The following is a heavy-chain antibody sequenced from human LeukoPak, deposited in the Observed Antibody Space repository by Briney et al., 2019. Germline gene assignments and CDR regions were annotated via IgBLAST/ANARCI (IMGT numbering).Heavy chain of an antibody. Sequence: ASVKVSCKASGYTFTSYYMHWVRQASGQGLEWMGIINPSGGSTSYAQKFQGRVTMTRDMSTSTVYMELSSLRSEDTAVYYCARATQEWELPEGWGQGTLVTVSS. D-gene: IGHD1-26*01. CDR2: INPSGGST. CDR3: ARATQEWELPEG. V-gene: IGHV1-46*01. CDR1: GYTFTSYY. J-gene: IGHJ4*02.